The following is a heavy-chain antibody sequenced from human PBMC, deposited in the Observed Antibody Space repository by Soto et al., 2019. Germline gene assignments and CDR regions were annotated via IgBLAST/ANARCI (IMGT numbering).Heavy chain of an antibody. CDR2: ISSSSSYI. CDR1: GFTFSSYS. V-gene: IGHV3-21*01. Sequence: EVQLVESGGGLVKPGGSLRLSCAASGFTFSSYSMNWVRQAPGKGLEWVSSISSSSSYIYYADSVKGRFTISRDNAKNSLYLQMNSLRAEDTAVYYCARDRGDYGDYGIWFDPWGQGTLVTVSS. J-gene: IGHJ5*02. CDR3: ARDRGDYGDYGIWFDP. D-gene: IGHD4-17*01.